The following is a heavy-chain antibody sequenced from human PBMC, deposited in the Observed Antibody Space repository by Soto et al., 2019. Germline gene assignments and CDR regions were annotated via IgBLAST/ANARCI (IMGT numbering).Heavy chain of an antibody. CDR1: GGTFSSYA. J-gene: IGHJ5*02. CDR3: ARDTPLYYDSSGPGWFDP. D-gene: IGHD3-22*01. V-gene: IGHV1-69*13. CDR2: IIPIFGTA. Sequence: SVKVSCKASGGTFSSYAISWVRQAPGQGLEWMGGIIPIFGTANYAQKFQGRVTITADESTSTAYMELSSLRSEDTAVYYCARDTPLYYDSSGPGWFDPWGQGTLVTVSS.